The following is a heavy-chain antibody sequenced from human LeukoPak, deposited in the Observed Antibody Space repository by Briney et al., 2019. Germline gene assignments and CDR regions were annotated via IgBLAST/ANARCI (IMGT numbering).Heavy chain of an antibody. J-gene: IGHJ4*02. Sequence: ASVKVSCKASGYSFTSYGISWVRQAPGQGLEWMGWISAYNGNTDYARKVQGRVTMTTDTSTSTAYMEVRSLRYDDTAVYYCIRDAYSSSYYVYWGQGTLVTVSS. D-gene: IGHD6-13*01. CDR3: IRDAYSSSYYVY. V-gene: IGHV1-18*01. CDR2: ISAYNGNT. CDR1: GYSFTSYG.